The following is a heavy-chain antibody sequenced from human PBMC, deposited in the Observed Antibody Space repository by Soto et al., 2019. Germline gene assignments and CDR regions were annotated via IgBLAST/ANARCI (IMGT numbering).Heavy chain of an antibody. CDR2: INPNSGGT. J-gene: IGHJ4*02. CDR3: ARARYSGSYHLVY. V-gene: IGHV1-2*04. Sequence: GASVKVSCKASGYTFTGYYMHWVRQAPGQGLEWMGWINPNSGGTNYAQKFQGWVTMTRDTSISTAYMELSRLRSDDTAVYYCARARYSGSYHLVYWGQGTLVTVSS. D-gene: IGHD1-26*01. CDR1: GYTFTGYY.